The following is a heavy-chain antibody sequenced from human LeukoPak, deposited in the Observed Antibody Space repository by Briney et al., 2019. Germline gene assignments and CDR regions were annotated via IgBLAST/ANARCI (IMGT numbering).Heavy chain of an antibody. CDR3: AKDRYYDNSANHYESES. J-gene: IGHJ5*02. Sequence: GGSLRLSCAASGFTFTSYGMSWVRQAPGKGLDWASAVSGSGGSTNYADSVTGRFTISRDNSKNTLYLQMNSLRAEDTAVYYCAKDRYYDNSANHYESESWGQGTLVTVSS. V-gene: IGHV3-23*01. D-gene: IGHD3-22*01. CDR1: GFTFTSYG. CDR2: VSGSGGST.